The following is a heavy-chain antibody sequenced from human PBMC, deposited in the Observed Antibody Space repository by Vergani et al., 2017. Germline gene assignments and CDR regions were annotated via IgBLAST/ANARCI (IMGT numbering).Heavy chain of an antibody. J-gene: IGHJ4*02. D-gene: IGHD3-10*01. CDR2: ISYDGSNK. CDR3: ARGGLWPKTPNDY. V-gene: IGHV3-30-3*01. CDR1: GFTFSSYA. Sequence: QVQLVESGGGVVQPGRSLRLSCAASGFTFSSYAMHWVRQAPGKGLEWVAVISYDGSNKYYADPVKGRFTISRDNSKTTLYLQMNSLRAEDTAVYYCARGGLWPKTPNDYWGQGTLVTVSS.